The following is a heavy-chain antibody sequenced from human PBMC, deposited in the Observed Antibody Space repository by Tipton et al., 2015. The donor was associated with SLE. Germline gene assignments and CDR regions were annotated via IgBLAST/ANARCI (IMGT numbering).Heavy chain of an antibody. J-gene: IGHJ4*02. Sequence: QLVQSGPEVKKPGASVKVSCKASGYTFTSYGISWVRQAPGQGLEWMGWISAYNGNTNYAQKFQGRVTMTRDTSISTAYMELSRLRSDDTAVYYCASLRQLEIWGQGTLVTVSS. CDR2: ISAYNGNT. CDR3: ASLRQLEI. D-gene: IGHD6-13*01. V-gene: IGHV1-18*01. CDR1: GYTFTSYG.